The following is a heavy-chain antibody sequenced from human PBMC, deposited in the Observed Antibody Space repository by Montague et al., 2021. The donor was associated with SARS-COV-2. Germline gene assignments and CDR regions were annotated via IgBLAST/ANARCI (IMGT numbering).Heavy chain of an antibody. D-gene: IGHD3-16*01. J-gene: IGHJ4*02. CDR2: VYYRGNT. CDR3: ARHYDHSSRVDS. Sequence: SETLSLTCTVSGGSISSDYWTWIRQPPGKGLEWIGFVYYRGNTYYNPSLRGRVTISVDTSSNHFSLTLSSVTAPDTAIYYCARHYDHSSRVDSWGQGTLVTVSS. CDR1: GGSISSDY. V-gene: IGHV4-59*08.